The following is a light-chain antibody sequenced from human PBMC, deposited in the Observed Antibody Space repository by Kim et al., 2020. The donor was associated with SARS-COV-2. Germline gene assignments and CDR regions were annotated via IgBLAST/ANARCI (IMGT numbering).Light chain of an antibody. Sequence: GQSITIPCTGTSSDVGSYNLFSWYQQHPGKAPKLMIDEVSKRPSGVSNRFSGSKSGNTASLTISGLQAEDEADYYCCSYAGSSTWVFGGGTQLTVL. CDR1: SSDVGSYNL. CDR3: CSYAGSSTWV. J-gene: IGLJ3*02. CDR2: EVS. V-gene: IGLV2-23*02.